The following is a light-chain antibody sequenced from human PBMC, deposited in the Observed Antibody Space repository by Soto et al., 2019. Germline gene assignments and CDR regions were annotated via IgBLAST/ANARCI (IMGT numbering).Light chain of an antibody. CDR1: QDISNS. V-gene: IGKV1-33*01. CDR3: QHYSNVPPT. CDR2: DAY. Sequence: DIKMTQSPSSLSASVGDRVTISCQASQDISNSLNWYQQKPGKAPELLIYDAYNLETGVPSRFRGSGTGIDFTLTISSLHPEDIATYYCQHYSNVPPTFGPGTHVDIK. J-gene: IGKJ3*01.